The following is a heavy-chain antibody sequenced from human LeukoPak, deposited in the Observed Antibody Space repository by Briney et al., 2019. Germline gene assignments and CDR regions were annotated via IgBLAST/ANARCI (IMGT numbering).Heavy chain of an antibody. CDR1: GGSISSYY. D-gene: IGHD2/OR15-2a*01. J-gene: IGHJ4*02. V-gene: IGHV4-59*01. CDR2: IYYSGRT. Sequence: SETLSLTCTVSGGSISSYYWSWIRQPPGKGPEWTGYIYYSGRTNYNPSLKSRVTISVDTSKNQFSLKLSSVTAADTAVYYCARGPNRYYFDYWGQGTLVTVSS. CDR3: ARGPNRYYFDY.